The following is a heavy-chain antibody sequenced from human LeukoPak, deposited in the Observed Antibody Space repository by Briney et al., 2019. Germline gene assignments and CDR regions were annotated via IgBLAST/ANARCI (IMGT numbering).Heavy chain of an antibody. J-gene: IGHJ6*03. D-gene: IGHD3-10*01. CDR3: ARTTTVRGTYYMDV. V-gene: IGHV4-4*02. CDR1: GGSIISSNW. Sequence: SGTLSLTCTVSGGSIISSNWWCWVRQPPGKGLEWIGEIYHSGSTNYNPSLKSRVTISVDTSKNRFSLKLRSVTAADTAVYYCARTTTVRGTYYMDVWGKGTTVTVSS. CDR2: IYHSGST.